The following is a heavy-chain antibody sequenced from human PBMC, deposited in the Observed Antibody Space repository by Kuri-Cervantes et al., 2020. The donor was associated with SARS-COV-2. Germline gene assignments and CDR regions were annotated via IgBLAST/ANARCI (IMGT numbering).Heavy chain of an antibody. V-gene: IGHV4-61*05. D-gene: IGHD3-16*01. J-gene: IGHJ4*02. CDR3: ARGTLGADC. CDR2: AYYSGST. Sequence: SETLSLTCTVSGGSISSSSYYWGWIRQSPGKGLEWIGYAYYSGSTNHNPSLKTRVTISVDTSKNQFSLRLSSVTAADTAVYYCARGTLGADCWGQGTLVTVSS. CDR1: GGSISSSSYY.